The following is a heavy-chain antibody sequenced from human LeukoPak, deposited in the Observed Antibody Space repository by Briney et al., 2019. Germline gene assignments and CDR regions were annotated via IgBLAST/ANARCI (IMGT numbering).Heavy chain of an antibody. J-gene: IGHJ4*02. CDR2: ISDSGGST. D-gene: IGHD3-22*01. CDR3: AKRGVVIRVILVGFHKEAYYFDS. CDR1: GITLSNYG. V-gene: IGHV3-23*01. Sequence: GGSLRLSCAVSGITLSNYGMSWVRQAPGKGLEWVAGISDSGGSTKYADYVKGRFTISRDNPKNTLYLQMNSLRAEDTAVYFCAKRGVVIRVILVGFHKEAYYFDSWGQGALVTVSS.